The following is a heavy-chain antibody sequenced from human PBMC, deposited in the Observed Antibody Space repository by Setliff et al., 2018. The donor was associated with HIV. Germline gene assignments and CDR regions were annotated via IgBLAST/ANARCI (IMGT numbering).Heavy chain of an antibody. D-gene: IGHD3-10*01. CDR1: GGSISSSSYY. V-gene: IGHV4-31*03. J-gene: IGHJ5*02. CDR3: ARVVITMVRGVISAWFDP. CDR2: IYYSGST. Sequence: PSETLSLTCTVSGGSISSSSYYWGWIRQPPGKGLEWIGYIYYSGSTYYNPSLKSRVTISVDTSKNQFSLKLSSVTAADTAVYYCARVVITMVRGVISAWFDPWGQGTLVTVSS.